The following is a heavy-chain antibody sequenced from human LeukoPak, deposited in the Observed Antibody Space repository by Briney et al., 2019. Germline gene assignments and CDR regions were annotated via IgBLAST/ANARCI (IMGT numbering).Heavy chain of an antibody. D-gene: IGHD5-18*01. V-gene: IGHV1-2*06. J-gene: IGHJ4*02. CDR2: INPNSGGT. CDR1: GYTFTGYY. CDR3: ARGTWIQLSLLGY. Sequence: ASVKVSCKASGYTFTGYYMHWVRQAPGQGLEWRGRINPNSGGTNYAQKFQGRVTMTRDTSISTAYMELSRLRSDDTAVYYCARGTWIQLSLLGYWGQGTLVTVSS.